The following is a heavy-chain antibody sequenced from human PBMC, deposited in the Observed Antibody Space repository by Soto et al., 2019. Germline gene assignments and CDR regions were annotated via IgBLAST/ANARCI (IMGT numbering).Heavy chain of an antibody. CDR3: ARDQDGSYYFDY. Sequence: ASVKVSCTASGYTFTGYYMHWVRQAPGQGLEWMGWINPNSGGTNYAQKLQGWVTMTRDTSISTAYMELSRLRSDDTAVYYCARDQDGSYYFDYWGQGTLVTVSS. D-gene: IGHD1-26*01. CDR2: INPNSGGT. J-gene: IGHJ4*02. V-gene: IGHV1-2*04. CDR1: GYTFTGYY.